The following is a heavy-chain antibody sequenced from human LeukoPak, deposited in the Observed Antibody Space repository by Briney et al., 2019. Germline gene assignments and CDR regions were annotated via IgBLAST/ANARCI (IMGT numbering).Heavy chain of an antibody. J-gene: IGHJ4*02. CDR2: ISSSSSTI. D-gene: IGHD2-15*01. CDR1: GFTFSSYS. CDR3: ARDFCSGGSCNRNSYFDP. V-gene: IGHV3-48*01. Sequence: GGSLRLSCAASGFTFSSYSMNWVRQAPGKGLEWVSYISSSSSTIYYADSVKGRFTISRDNAKNSLYLQMNGLRAEDTAVYYCARDFCSGGSCNRNSYFDPWGQGTLVTVSS.